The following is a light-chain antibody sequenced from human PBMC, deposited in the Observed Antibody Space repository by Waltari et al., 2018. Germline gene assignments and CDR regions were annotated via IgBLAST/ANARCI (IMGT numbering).Light chain of an antibody. V-gene: IGKV1-5*03. CDR3: QQYNTYRRT. CDR1: QSISSS. CDR2: KAS. J-gene: IGKJ1*01. Sequence: DIQMTQSPSTLSASAGDRVTITCRASQSISSSLAWYQQKPGKAPKLMIQKASTLASGVPSRFSGSGFGTEFTLTISSLQPDDFATYYCQQYNTYRRTFGQGTKVEIK.